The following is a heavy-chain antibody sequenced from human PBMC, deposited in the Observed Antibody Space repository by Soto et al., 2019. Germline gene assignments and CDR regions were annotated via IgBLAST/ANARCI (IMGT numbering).Heavy chain of an antibody. Sequence: EVQLVESGGVLVQPGRSLRLSCAASGFTFDDYAMHWVRQAPGKGLEWVSGISWNSGSIGYADSVKGRFTISRDNAKNSLYLQMNSLRAEDTALYYCAKDMAGGYSGYDFGAFDIWGQGTMVTVSS. CDR2: ISWNSGSI. CDR1: GFTFDDYA. CDR3: AKDMAGGYSGYDFGAFDI. D-gene: IGHD5-12*01. J-gene: IGHJ3*02. V-gene: IGHV3-9*01.